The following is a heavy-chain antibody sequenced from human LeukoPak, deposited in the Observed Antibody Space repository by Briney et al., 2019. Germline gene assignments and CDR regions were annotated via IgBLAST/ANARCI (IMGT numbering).Heavy chain of an antibody. CDR2: INHSGST. J-gene: IGHJ3*02. D-gene: IGHD3-22*01. V-gene: IGHV4-34*01. CDR1: GGSFSGYY. CDR3: AARRRDSSGYYGGAFDI. Sequence: SETLSLTCAVYGGSFSGYYWSWIRQPPGKGLEWIGEINHSGSTNYNPSLKSRVTISVDTSKNQFSLKLSSVTAADTAVYYCAARRRDSSGYYGGAFDIWGQGTMVTVSS.